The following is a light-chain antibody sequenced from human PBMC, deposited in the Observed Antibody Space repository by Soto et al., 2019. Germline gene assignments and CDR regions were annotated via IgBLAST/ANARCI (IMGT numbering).Light chain of an antibody. V-gene: IGLV3-21*02. Sequence: SYALAQPPSVSVAPGQTAIITCGGNRIGSQSVHWFQQRPGQAPVLVVYDDTERPSGIPERFSGSNSGNTATLTISRVEAGDEADYYCHVWDSSSDHPFGGGTKVTVL. CDR3: HVWDSSSDHP. CDR1: RIGSQS. J-gene: IGLJ2*01. CDR2: DDT.